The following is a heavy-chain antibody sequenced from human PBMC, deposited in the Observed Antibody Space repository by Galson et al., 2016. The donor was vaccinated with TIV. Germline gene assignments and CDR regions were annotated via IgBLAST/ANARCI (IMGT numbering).Heavy chain of an antibody. CDR3: ASPHSGSYDFDY. D-gene: IGHD3-16*01. CDR1: GYTFTRYY. V-gene: IGHV1-46*03. Sequence: SVKVSCKASGYTFTRYYIHRVRQAAGQGLEWMGIIDPSNGGTTYAQKFQGRLTLTRDTSTSTVYFELSSLTSEDTALYYCASPHSGSYDFDYWGQGTLVTVSS. J-gene: IGHJ4*02. CDR2: IDPSNGGT.